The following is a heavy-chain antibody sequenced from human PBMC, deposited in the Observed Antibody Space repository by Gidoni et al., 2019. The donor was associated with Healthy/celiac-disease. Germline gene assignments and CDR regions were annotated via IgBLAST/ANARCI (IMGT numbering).Heavy chain of an antibody. J-gene: IGHJ4*02. CDR3: AKMAVAGTLGFDY. CDR2: ISYDGSNK. V-gene: IGHV3-30*18. Sequence: QVQLVESGGGVVQPGRSLRLSCAASGFTFSSYGMHWVRQAPGKGLEWVAVISYDGSNKYYADSVKGRFTISRDNSKNTLYLQMNSLRAEDTAVYYCAKMAVAGTLGFDYWGQGTLVTVSS. CDR1: GFTFSSYG. D-gene: IGHD6-19*01.